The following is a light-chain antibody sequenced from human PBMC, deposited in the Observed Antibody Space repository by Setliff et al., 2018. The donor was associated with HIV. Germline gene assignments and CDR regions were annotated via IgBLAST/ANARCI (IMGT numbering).Light chain of an antibody. Sequence: QSALTQPRSVSGSPGQSVTISCTGTTSNVGGYNYVSWYQQYPGKAPKLMIYAVSNRPSGVSNRFSGSKSGNTASLTISGLQAEDEADYYCSSYTSSSTLFGGGTK. CDR2: AVS. CDR1: TSNVGGYNY. CDR3: SSYTSSSTL. J-gene: IGLJ2*01. V-gene: IGLV2-14*03.